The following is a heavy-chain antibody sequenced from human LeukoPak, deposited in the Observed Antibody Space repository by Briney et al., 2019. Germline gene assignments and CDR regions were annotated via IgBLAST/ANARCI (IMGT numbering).Heavy chain of an antibody. CDR1: GFTFSSYA. CDR2: ISGSGGST. V-gene: IGHV3-23*01. Sequence: QTGGSLRLSCAASGFTFSSYAMSWVRQAPGKGLEWVSAISGSGGSTYYADSVKGRFTISRDNFKNTLYLQMNSLRAEDTAVYYCAKWNYDSSGYYDDYWGQGTLVTVSS. CDR3: AKWNYDSSGYYDDY. D-gene: IGHD3-22*01. J-gene: IGHJ4*02.